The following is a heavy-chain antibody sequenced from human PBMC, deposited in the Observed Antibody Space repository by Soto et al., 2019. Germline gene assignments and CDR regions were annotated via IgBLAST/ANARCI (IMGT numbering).Heavy chain of an antibody. Sequence: EVQLVESGGGLVQPGGSLRISCKGSGFSFSSYWMSWVRQAPGKGLEWVASIKQDESEKYYVDSVKGRLTISRDNVDDSVFLHMNRLSVEDTAVYFCVRDVGFDYVNWGQGTLVTVSS. CDR3: VRDVGFDYVN. CDR1: GFSFSSYW. CDR2: IKQDESEK. D-gene: IGHD3-16*01. V-gene: IGHV3-7*01. J-gene: IGHJ4*02.